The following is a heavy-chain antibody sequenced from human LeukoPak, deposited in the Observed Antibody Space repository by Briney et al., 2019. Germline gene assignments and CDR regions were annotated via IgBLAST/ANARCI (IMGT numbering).Heavy chain of an antibody. D-gene: IGHD1-7*01. J-gene: IGHJ4*02. CDR1: GGTFSSYA. CDR2: IIPIFGTA. Sequence: GASVKVSCNASGGTFSSYAISWVRQAPGQGLEWMGRIIPIFGTANYAQKFQGRVTITTDESTSTAYMELSSLRSEDTAVYYCARGELELPIYGYWGQGTLVTVSS. CDR3: ARGELELPIYGY. V-gene: IGHV1-69*05.